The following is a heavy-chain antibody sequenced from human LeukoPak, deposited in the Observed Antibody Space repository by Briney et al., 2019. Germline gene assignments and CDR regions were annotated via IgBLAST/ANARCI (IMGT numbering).Heavy chain of an antibody. J-gene: IGHJ4*02. CDR1: LYTLTGYY. CDR2: INPNSGGT. D-gene: IGHD4-11*01. CDR3: VRYLGERIYSNVDF. V-gene: IGHV1-2*02. Sequence: AAVKVSRKASLYTLTGYYIHSVRQAPGQGLEWMGCINPNSGGTTDPRKLQGRVTITRDTYISTDCMALSRLRSDDTHAYYCVRYLGERIYSNVDFWGQGTLVTVSS.